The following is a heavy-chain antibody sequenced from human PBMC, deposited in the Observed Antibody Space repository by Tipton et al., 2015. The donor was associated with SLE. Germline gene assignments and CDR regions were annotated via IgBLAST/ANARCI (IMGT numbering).Heavy chain of an antibody. Sequence: SLRLSCAASGFTFSSYAMHWVRQAPGKGLEWVAVISYDGSNKYYADSVKGRFTISRDNSKNTLYLQMNSLRAEDTAVYYCAREGGLWYQQGLYFDYWGQGTLVTVSS. CDR2: ISYDGSNK. V-gene: IGHV3-30*04. CDR1: GFTFSSYA. J-gene: IGHJ4*02. D-gene: IGHD2-2*01. CDR3: AREGGLWYQQGLYFDY.